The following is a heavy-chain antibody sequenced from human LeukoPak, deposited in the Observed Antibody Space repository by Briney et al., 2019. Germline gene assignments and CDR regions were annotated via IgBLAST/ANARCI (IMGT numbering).Heavy chain of an antibody. CDR3: ARGGYCSGGSCYSRWFDP. CDR1: GYTFTSYE. CDR2: MNPNTGNT. J-gene: IGHJ5*02. D-gene: IGHD2-15*01. Sequence: ASVKVSCKASGYTFTSYEINWVRQATGQGLEWMGWMNPNTGNTGHAQKFQGRVTMTRNTSISTAYMELSNLRSDDTAVYYCARGGYCSGGSCYSRWFDPWGQGTLVTVSS. V-gene: IGHV1-8*01.